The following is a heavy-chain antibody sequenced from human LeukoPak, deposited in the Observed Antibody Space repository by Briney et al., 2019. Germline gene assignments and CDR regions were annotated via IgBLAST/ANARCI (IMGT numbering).Heavy chain of an antibody. Sequence: GGSLRLSCAASGFTFSSYRMNWVRQAPGKGLEWVSSISSSSSYIYYADSVKGRFTISRDNAKNSLYLQMNSLRAEDTAVYYCARDRHYDFWSGSFDYWGQGTLVTVPS. CDR2: ISSSSSYI. CDR3: ARDRHYDFWSGSFDY. D-gene: IGHD3-3*01. V-gene: IGHV3-21*01. CDR1: GFTFSSYR. J-gene: IGHJ4*02.